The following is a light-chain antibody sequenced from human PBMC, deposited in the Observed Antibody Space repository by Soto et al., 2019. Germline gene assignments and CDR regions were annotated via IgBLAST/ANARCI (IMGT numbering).Light chain of an antibody. J-gene: IGLJ1*01. V-gene: IGLV3-21*04. CDR2: YYS. Sequence: SYELTKPPSVSVAPGKTARITCGGNNIGRKIVHWYQQKPGQAPVLVIYYYSDRPSGIPERFSGSNSGNTATLTISRVEAGDEAYYYCQVWDSSSDPYVFGTGTKLTVL. CDR3: QVWDSSSDPYV. CDR1: NIGRKI.